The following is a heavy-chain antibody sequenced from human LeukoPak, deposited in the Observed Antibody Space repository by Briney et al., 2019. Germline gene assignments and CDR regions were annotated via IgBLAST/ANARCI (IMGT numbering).Heavy chain of an antibody. V-gene: IGHV3-23*01. CDR1: GFTFSSYT. D-gene: IGHD2-8*01. CDR2: ISGSGGST. CDR3: FFPGVTGKVY. Sequence: GGSLRLSCAASGFTFSSYTMTWVRQAPGKGLEWVSAISGSGGSTYYADSVKGRFTISRDNSKNTLYLQMNSLRAEDTAVHYCFFPGVTGKVYWGQGTLVSVSS. J-gene: IGHJ4*02.